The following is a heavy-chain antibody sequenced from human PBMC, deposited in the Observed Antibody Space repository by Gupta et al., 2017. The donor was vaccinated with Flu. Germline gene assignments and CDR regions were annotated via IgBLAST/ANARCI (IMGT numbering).Heavy chain of an antibody. D-gene: IGHD6-19*01. V-gene: IGHV4-61*02. Sequence: QVQLQESGPGLVKPSQTLSLTCTVSGGSISSGSYYWSWIRQPAGKGLEWIGRIYTSGSTNYNPSLKSRVTISVDTSKNQFSLKLSSVTAADTAVYYCARETGYSSGWYSGFIDYWGQGTLVTVSS. J-gene: IGHJ4*02. CDR1: GGSISSGSYY. CDR3: ARETGYSSGWYSGFIDY. CDR2: IYTSGST.